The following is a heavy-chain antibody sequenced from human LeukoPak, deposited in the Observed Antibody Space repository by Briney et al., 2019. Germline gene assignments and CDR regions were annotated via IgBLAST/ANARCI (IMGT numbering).Heavy chain of an antibody. CDR1: GFTFSTYA. D-gene: IGHD5-12*01. V-gene: IGHV3-7*03. Sequence: GGSLRLSCAASGFTFSTYAMSWVRQAPGKGLEWVANIKQDGSEKYYVDSVKGRFTISRDNAKNSLYLQMNSLRAEDTALYYCAKVKPATNDAFDIWGQGTMVTVSS. CDR2: IKQDGSEK. J-gene: IGHJ3*02. CDR3: AKVKPATNDAFDI.